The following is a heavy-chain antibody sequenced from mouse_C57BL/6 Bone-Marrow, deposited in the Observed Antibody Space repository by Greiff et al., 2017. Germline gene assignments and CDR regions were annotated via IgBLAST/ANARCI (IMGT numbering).Heavy chain of an antibody. Sequence: EVQLQQSGPVLVKPGASVKMSCKASGYTFTDYYMNWVKQSHGKSLEWIGVINPYNGGTSYNQKFKGKATLTVDKSSSTAYMELNSLTSEDSAVYYCARRRYYDALDYWGQGTTLTVSS. D-gene: IGHD2-4*01. V-gene: IGHV1-19*01. CDR3: ARRRYYDALDY. CDR1: GYTFTDYY. CDR2: INPYNGGT. J-gene: IGHJ2*01.